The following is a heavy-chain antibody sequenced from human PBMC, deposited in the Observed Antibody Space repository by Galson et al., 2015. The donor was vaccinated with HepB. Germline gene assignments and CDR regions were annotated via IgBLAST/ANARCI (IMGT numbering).Heavy chain of an antibody. J-gene: IGHJ4*02. V-gene: IGHV3-30*18. Sequence: SLRLSCAASGFTFSSYGMHWVRQAPGKGLEWVAVISYDGSNKYYADSVKGRFTISRDNSKNTLYLQMNSLRAEDTAVYYCAKGGTWQLEHFDYWGQGTLVTVSS. CDR2: ISYDGSNK. D-gene: IGHD6-6*01. CDR3: AKGGTWQLEHFDY. CDR1: GFTFSSYG.